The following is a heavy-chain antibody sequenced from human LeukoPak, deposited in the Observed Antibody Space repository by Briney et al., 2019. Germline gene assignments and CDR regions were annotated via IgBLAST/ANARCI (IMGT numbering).Heavy chain of an antibody. D-gene: IGHD3-3*01. CDR1: GFTFSSYG. Sequence: GGSLRLSCAASGFTFSSYGMHWVRQAPGKGLEWVAVIWYDGSNKYYADSVKGRFTISRDNSKNTLYLQMNSLRAEDTAVYYCARDPSEYDFWSGCYYYYGMDVWGQGTTVTVSS. V-gene: IGHV3-33*01. CDR3: ARDPSEYDFWSGCYYYYGMDV. CDR2: IWYDGSNK. J-gene: IGHJ6*02.